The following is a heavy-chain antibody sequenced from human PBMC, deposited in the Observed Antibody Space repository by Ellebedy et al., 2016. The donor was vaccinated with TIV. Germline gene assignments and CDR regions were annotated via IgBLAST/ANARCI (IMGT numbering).Heavy chain of an antibody. CDR3: ARDRCSSTSCYYYYGMDV. D-gene: IGHD2-2*01. Sequence: GESLKISCAASGFTFSSYVMHWVRQAPGKGLEWVTIISYDGSNKYYADSVKGRFTISRDNSKNTLYLQMNSLRAEDTAVYYCARDRCSSTSCYYYYGMDVWGQGTTVTVSS. J-gene: IGHJ6*02. CDR1: GFTFSSYV. CDR2: ISYDGSNK. V-gene: IGHV3-30*14.